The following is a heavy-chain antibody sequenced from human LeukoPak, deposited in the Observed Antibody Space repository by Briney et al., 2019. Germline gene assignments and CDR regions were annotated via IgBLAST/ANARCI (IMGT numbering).Heavy chain of an antibody. CDR1: GFTFSSYP. J-gene: IGHJ2*01. Sequence: GGSLRLSCAASGFTFSSYPLHWVRQTPGKGLEWVALSSIVATQKYNADAVKGRFTISRDNSKNTLYLQMNSLRFEDTAVYYCVREGQQWLVEGSWYFDLWGRGTLVTVSS. D-gene: IGHD6-19*01. CDR3: VREGQQWLVEGSWYFDL. V-gene: IGHV3-30*04. CDR2: SSIVATQK.